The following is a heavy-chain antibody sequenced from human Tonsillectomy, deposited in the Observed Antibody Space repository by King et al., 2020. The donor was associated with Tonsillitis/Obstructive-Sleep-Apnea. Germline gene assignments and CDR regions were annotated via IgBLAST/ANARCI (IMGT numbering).Heavy chain of an antibody. V-gene: IGHV4-34*01. CDR1: GGSFSGYY. D-gene: IGHD2-2*01. CDR3: ARGVGHCSSTSCPS. CDR2: INHSGST. Sequence: VQLQQWGAGLLKPSETLSLTCAVYGGSFSGYYWSWIRQPPGKGLEWIGEINHSGSTNYNPSLKRRVTISVDTSKNQFSLKLSSVTAADTAVYYCARGVGHCSSTSCPSWGQGTLVTVSS. J-gene: IGHJ4*02.